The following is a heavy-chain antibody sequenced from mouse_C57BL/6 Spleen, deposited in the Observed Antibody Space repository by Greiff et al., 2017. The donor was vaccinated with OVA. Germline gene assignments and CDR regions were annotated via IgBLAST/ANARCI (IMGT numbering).Heavy chain of an antibody. J-gene: IGHJ3*01. CDR2: IDPSDSET. V-gene: IGHV1-52*01. CDR3: ARDGSSSSWFAY. Sequence: QVQLQQPGAELVRPGSSVKLSCKASGYTFTSYWLHWVKQSPIQGLEWIGNIDPSDSETHYNQKFKDKATLTVDKSSSTAYMQLSSLPSEDSAVYYCARDGSSSSWFAYWGQGTLVTVSA. CDR1: GYTFTSYW. D-gene: IGHD1-1*01.